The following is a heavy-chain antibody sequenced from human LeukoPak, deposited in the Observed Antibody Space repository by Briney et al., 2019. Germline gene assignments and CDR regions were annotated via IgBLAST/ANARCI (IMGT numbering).Heavy chain of an antibody. CDR2: TSSNGDNT. D-gene: IGHD5-12*01. CDR3: VREERGLAIDY. CDR1: GFIFRNYA. V-gene: IGHV3-64*01. J-gene: IGHJ4*02. Sequence: GGSLRLSCAASGFIFRNYAMHWVRQAPGKGLEYVSATSSNGDNTYYGNSVRGRFTISRDNSKNTLFLQMGSLRAEDMAVYYCVREERGLAIDYWGQGTLVTVSS.